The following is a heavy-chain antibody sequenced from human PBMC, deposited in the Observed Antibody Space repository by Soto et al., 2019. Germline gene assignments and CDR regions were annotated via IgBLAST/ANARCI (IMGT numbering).Heavy chain of an antibody. CDR1: GFTVSSNY. CDR2: IYSGGST. Sequence: EVQLVESGGGLVQPGGSLRLSCAASGFTVSSNYMSWVRQAPGKGLEWVSVIYSGGSTYYADSVKGRFTISRDNSKNTLYIQMNSLRAEDTAVYYCARGDHYYGSGSYAKLFDYWGQGTLVTVSS. J-gene: IGHJ4*02. V-gene: IGHV3-66*01. D-gene: IGHD3-10*01. CDR3: ARGDHYYGSGSYAKLFDY.